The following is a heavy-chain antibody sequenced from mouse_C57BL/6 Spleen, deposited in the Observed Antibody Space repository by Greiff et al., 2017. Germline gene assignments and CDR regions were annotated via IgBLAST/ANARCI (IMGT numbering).Heavy chain of an antibody. CDR2: IHPNSGST. CDR1: GYTFTSYW. Sequence: VQLQQSGAELVKPGASVKLSCKASGYTFTSYWMHWVKQRPGQGLEWIGMIHPNSGSTNYNEKFKSKATLTVDKSSSTAYMQLSSLTSEDSAVYYCARRGDYDGYAMDYWGQGTSVTVSS. CDR3: ARRGDYDGYAMDY. D-gene: IGHD2-4*01. V-gene: IGHV1-64*01. J-gene: IGHJ4*01.